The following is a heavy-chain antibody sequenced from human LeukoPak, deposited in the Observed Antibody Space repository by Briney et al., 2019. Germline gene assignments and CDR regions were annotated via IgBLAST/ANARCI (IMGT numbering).Heavy chain of an antibody. CDR3: ARDRSSDLDAFDI. D-gene: IGHD2-21*02. J-gene: IGHJ3*02. CDR1: GFTFSSYS. CDR2: ISSSSSYI. V-gene: IGHV3-21*01. Sequence: GGSLRLSCAASGFTFSSYSMNWVRQAPGKGLEWVSSISSSSSYIYYADSAKGRFTISRDNAKNSLYLQMNSLRAEDTAVYYCARDRSSDLDAFDIWGQGTMVTVSS.